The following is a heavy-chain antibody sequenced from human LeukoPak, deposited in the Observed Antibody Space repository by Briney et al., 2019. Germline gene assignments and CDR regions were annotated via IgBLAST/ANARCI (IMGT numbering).Heavy chain of an antibody. CDR3: AREGVYYGDVWGSDRPIYFDD. J-gene: IGHJ4*02. D-gene: IGHD3-16*02. CDR2: IIPIFGTA. CDR1: GGTFSSYA. Sequence: SVQVSCKASGGTFSSYAFSWVRQAPGQGLEWMGGIIPIFGTANYAQKFQGRVTITADESTSTAYMELSSLRSEDTAVYYCAREGVYYGDVWGSDRPIYFDDGGQGTLVTVSS. V-gene: IGHV1-69*13.